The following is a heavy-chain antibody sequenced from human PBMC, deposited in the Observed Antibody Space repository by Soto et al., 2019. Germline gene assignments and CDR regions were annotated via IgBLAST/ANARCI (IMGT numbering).Heavy chain of an antibody. Sequence: ASVKVSCKASGFTFTIYGIAWVRQAPRQGLEWMGWINPYNANTNYAQKFQGRVTMTTDTSTTTGYMELRSLRSDDTAVYYCARVVAAATVYYGMDVWGQGTTVTVSS. D-gene: IGHD2-15*01. CDR2: INPYNANT. CDR1: GFTFTIYG. J-gene: IGHJ6*02. CDR3: ARVVAAATVYYGMDV. V-gene: IGHV1-18*01.